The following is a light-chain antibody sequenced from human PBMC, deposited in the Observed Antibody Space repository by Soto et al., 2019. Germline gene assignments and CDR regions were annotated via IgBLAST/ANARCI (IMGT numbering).Light chain of an antibody. CDR1: NSDVGGYDY. CDR3: SSYTDSASRV. V-gene: IGLV2-14*01. CDR2: EVN. Sequence: QSVLTQPASVSGSPGQSITISCTGTNSDVGGYDYVSWYQQYPGKAPKVIIYEVNKRPSGISNRFSGSKSGNMASLTISGVQAVDEADYYCSSYTDSASRVFGTGTKLTVL. J-gene: IGLJ1*01.